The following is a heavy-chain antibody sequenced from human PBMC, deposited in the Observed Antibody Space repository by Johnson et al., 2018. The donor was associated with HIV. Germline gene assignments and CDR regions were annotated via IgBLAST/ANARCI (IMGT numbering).Heavy chain of an antibody. D-gene: IGHD3-22*01. V-gene: IGHV3-11*04. CDR2: MSSRGSTI. CDR3: ARPRVSSGRHGAFDI. J-gene: IGHJ3*02. CDR1: GFSFSDYY. Sequence: QMPLVESRGGLVKPGGSLRLSCAASGFSFSDYYMSWIRQAPGKGLEWISYMSSRGSTIYHAESVKGRFTISRDNAKNSLFLQMNSLRAEDTAVYYCARPRVSSGRHGAFDIWGQGTMVTVSS.